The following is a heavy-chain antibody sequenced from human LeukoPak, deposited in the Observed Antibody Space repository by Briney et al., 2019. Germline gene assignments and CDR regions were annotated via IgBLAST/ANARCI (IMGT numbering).Heavy chain of an antibody. CDR1: GYRFTSYD. J-gene: IGHJ4*02. CDR2: ISTYTGNT. Sequence: GASVKVSCRASGYRFTSYDISWARQAPGQGLQWMGVISTYTGNTNYAQSFQDRVTMTTDTSTSTVYMELRSLTSDDTAVYYCARDQKSGLEVLWRYWGQGTLVTVSS. D-gene: IGHD3-3*01. CDR3: ARDQKSGLEVLWRY. V-gene: IGHV1-18*04.